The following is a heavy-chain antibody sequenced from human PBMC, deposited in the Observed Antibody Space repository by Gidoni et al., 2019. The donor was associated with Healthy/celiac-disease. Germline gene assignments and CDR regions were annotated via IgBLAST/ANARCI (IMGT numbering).Heavy chain of an antibody. CDR3: ATSTVDHLYWYFDL. V-gene: IGHV4-59*08. Sequence: QVQLQESGPGLVKPSETLSLTCTVSGGSISSYYWSWIRQPPGKGLEWIGYIYYSGSTNYNPSLKSRVTISVDTSKNQFSLKLSSVTAADTAVYYCATSTVDHLYWYFDLWGRGTLVTVSS. CDR1: GGSISSYY. CDR2: IYYSGST. D-gene: IGHD4-17*01. J-gene: IGHJ2*01.